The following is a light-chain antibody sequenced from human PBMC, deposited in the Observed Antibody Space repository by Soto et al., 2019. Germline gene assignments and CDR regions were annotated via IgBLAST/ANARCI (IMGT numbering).Light chain of an antibody. V-gene: IGLV2-14*03. CDR3: NSYTRGSTRYV. Sequence: SVLTQPASLSGSPGQSSSISCTAAKSDVGCFKYVYWYQQHPGKAPKLILYEVNHRPSGVPHRFSGSKSANTASLTISGLQADDEAEYYCNSYTRGSTRYVFGTGTKVTVL. CDR2: EVN. CDR1: KSDVGCFKY. J-gene: IGLJ1*01.